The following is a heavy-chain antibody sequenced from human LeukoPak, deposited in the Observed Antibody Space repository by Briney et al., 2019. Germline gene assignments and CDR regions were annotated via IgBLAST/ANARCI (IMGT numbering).Heavy chain of an antibody. CDR2: INPDSGGT. D-gene: IGHD3-10*01. CDR1: GYTFTAYY. CDR3: VRDVDGSGVGNWFDP. V-gene: IGHV1-2*02. Sequence: GASVKVSCKASGYTFTAYYMHWVRQAPGQGLEWMGWINPDSGGTNYAQKFQDRVTMTRDTSVSTVYMELSWLRSDDTAVYYCVRDVDGSGVGNWFDPWGQGTLVTVSS. J-gene: IGHJ5*02.